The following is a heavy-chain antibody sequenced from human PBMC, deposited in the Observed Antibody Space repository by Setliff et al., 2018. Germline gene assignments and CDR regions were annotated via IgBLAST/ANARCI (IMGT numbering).Heavy chain of an antibody. CDR1: GYSISSGHF. CDR2: IFHSGST. V-gene: IGHV4-38-2*01. Sequence: SETLSLTCGVSGYSISSGHFWGWIRQPPGKGLEWLGNIFHSGSTYYNPTLNSRVTMSVDTSKNQFSLMLTSVTAADTAVYYCARAVPRGATPDYWYFDLWGRGTLVTVSS. J-gene: IGHJ2*01. CDR3: ARAVPRGATPDYWYFDL. D-gene: IGHD2-2*01.